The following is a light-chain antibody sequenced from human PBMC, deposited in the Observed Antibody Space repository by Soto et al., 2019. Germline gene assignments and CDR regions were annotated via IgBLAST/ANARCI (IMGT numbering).Light chain of an antibody. CDR3: QQRSNWPLT. CDR1: QSVSSY. V-gene: IGKV3-11*01. CDR2: DAS. Sequence: EIVLTQSPATLSLSPLERCTLSFMASQSVSSYLAWYQQKPGQAPRLLIYDASNRATGIPARFSGSGSGTDFTLTISSLEPEDFAVYYCQQRSNWPLTFGGGTKVDIK. J-gene: IGKJ4*01.